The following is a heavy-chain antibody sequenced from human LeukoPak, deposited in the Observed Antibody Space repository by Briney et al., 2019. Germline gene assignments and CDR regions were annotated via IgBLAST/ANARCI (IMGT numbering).Heavy chain of an antibody. D-gene: IGHD3-22*01. Sequence: GASVKVSCKASGYTFTSYYMHWVRQAPGQGLEWMGIINPSGGSTSYAQRFQGRVTMTRDTSTSTVYMELSSLRSDDTAVYYCARDVRPSYYYDSSGYQWAFDIWGQGTMVTVSS. CDR2: INPSGGST. CDR1: GYTFTSYY. V-gene: IGHV1-46*01. J-gene: IGHJ3*02. CDR3: ARDVRPSYYYDSSGYQWAFDI.